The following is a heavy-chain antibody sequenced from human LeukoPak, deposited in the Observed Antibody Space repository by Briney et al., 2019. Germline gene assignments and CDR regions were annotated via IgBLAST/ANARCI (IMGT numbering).Heavy chain of an antibody. V-gene: IGHV4-31*03. CDR1: GGSISSGGYY. CDR2: IYYSGST. D-gene: IGHD4/OR15-4a*01. CDR3: ARDGAIGASLDP. Sequence: NSSETLSLTCTVSGGSISSGGYYWSWIRQHPGKGLEWIGYIYYSGSTYYNPSLKSRVTISVDTSKNQFSLKLSSVTAADTAVYYRARDGAIGASLDPWGQGTLVTVSS. J-gene: IGHJ5*02.